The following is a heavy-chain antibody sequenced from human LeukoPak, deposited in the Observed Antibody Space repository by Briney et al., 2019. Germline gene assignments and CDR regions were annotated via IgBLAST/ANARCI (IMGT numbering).Heavy chain of an antibody. J-gene: IGHJ4*02. CDR3: AREGQRGHFDS. V-gene: IGHV4-34*01. CDR2: INHSGST. CDR1: GGSFSGYY. D-gene: IGHD1-26*01. Sequence: SETLSLTCAVYGGSFSGYYWSWIRQPPGKGLEWIGEINHSGSTNYNPSLKSRVTISVDTSKNQFSLKLSSVTAADTAVYYCAREGQRGHFDSWGQGTLVTVSS.